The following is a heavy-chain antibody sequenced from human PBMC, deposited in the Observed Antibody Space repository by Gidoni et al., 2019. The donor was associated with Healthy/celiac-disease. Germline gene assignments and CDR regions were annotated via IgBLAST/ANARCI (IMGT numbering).Heavy chain of an antibody. J-gene: IGHJ5*02. D-gene: IGHD6-19*01. V-gene: IGHV3-23*01. Sequence: EVQLLESGGGLVQPGGSLRLSCAASGFTFSSYAMSWVRQAPGKGLEWVSAISGSGGSTYYADSGKGRFTIARDNYKNTLYLQMNSLRAEDTAVYYCAKDLSSGPPTSWFDPWGQGTLVTVSS. CDR1: GFTFSSYA. CDR3: AKDLSSGPPTSWFDP. CDR2: ISGSGGST.